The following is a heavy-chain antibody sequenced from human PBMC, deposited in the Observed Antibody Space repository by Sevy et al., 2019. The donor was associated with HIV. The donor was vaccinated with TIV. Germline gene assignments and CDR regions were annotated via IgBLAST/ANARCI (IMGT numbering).Heavy chain of an antibody. CDR1: GYTLTRVS. D-gene: IGHD3-22*01. V-gene: IGHV1-24*01. CDR3: AITKDDYDNSGYPFDY. J-gene: IGHJ4*02. Sequence: ASVKVSCKDSGYTLTRVSMHWVRQAPGKGLEWMATFDPEDGETYYAQRFQGRVTMTEDTSTDTAYMELSSLRSEDTAVFYCAITKDDYDNSGYPFDYWGQGTLVTVSS. CDR2: FDPEDGET.